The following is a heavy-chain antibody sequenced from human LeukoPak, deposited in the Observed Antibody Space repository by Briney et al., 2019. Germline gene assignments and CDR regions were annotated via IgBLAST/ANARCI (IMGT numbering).Heavy chain of an antibody. D-gene: IGHD3-16*01. J-gene: IGHJ3*02. CDR1: GGSFSGYY. CDR2: INHSGST. Sequence: SETLSLTCAVYGGSFSGYYWSWIRQPPGKGLEWIGEINHSGSTNYNPSLKSRVTISVDTSKNQFSLKLSSVTAADTAVYYCARVHRGKGDAFDIWGQGTMVTISS. CDR3: ARVHRGKGDAFDI. V-gene: IGHV4-34*01.